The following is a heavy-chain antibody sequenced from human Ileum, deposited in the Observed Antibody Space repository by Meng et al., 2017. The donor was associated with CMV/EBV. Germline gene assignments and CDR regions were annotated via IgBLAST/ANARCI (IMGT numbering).Heavy chain of an antibody. CDR2: ISGSGGST. D-gene: IGHD3-3*01. CDR1: GFTLSSYA. CDR3: AKAMFREKGGQGWSGFVRWFDP. V-gene: IGHV3-23*01. Sequence: GESLKIFCAASGFTLSSYAMSWVRQAPGKGPEWVCAISGSGGSTYYADSVKGRFTISRDNSKNTLYLQMNSLRAEYTAVYYCAKAMFREKGGQGWSGFVRWFDPWGQGTLVTVSS. J-gene: IGHJ5*02.